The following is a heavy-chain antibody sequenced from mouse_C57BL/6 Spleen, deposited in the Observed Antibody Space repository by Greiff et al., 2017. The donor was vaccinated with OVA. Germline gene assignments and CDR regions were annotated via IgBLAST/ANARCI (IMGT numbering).Heavy chain of an antibody. V-gene: IGHV10-3*01. CDR2: IRSKSSNYAT. CDR1: GFTFNTYA. Sequence: EVQGVESGGGLVQPKGSLKLSCAASGFTFNTYAMHWVRQAPGKGLEWVARIRSKSSNYATYYADSVKDRFTISRDDSQSMLYLQMNNLKTEDTAMYYCVREGGGEYYFDYWGQGTTLTVSS. CDR3: VREGGGEYYFDY. D-gene: IGHD1-1*02. J-gene: IGHJ2*01.